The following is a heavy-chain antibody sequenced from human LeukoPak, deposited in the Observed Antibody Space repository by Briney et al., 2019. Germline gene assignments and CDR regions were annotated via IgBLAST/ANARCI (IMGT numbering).Heavy chain of an antibody. CDR2: ISAYNGNT. CDR3: ARDPARHYDSSGLPGY. CDR1: GYTFTSYG. J-gene: IGHJ4*02. D-gene: IGHD3-22*01. Sequence: GASVKVSCKASGYTFTSYGISWVRQAPGQGLEWMGWISAYNGNTNYAQKLQGRVTMTTDTSTSTAYMELRSLRSDDTAVYCCARDPARHYDSSGLPGYWGQGTLVTVSS. V-gene: IGHV1-18*01.